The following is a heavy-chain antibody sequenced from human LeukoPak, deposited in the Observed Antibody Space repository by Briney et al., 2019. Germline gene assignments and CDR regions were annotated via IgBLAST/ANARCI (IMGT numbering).Heavy chain of an antibody. CDR1: GGSISSYY. Sequence: SETLSLTCTVSGGSISSYYWSWIRQPPGKGLEWIGHIYYSGSTNYNPSLKSRVTISVDTSKSQFSLKLSSVTAADTAVYYCARTTVSWGNWFDPWGQGILVTVSS. CDR2: IYYSGST. J-gene: IGHJ5*02. CDR3: ARTTVSWGNWFDP. D-gene: IGHD4-17*01. V-gene: IGHV4-59*01.